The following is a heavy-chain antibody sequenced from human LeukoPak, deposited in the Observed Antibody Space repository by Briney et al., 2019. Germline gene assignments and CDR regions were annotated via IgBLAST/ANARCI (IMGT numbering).Heavy chain of an antibody. D-gene: IGHD6-13*01. CDR2: IYYSGST. Sequence: SETLPLTCTVSGGSISNYYWSWIRQPPGKGLEWIGYIYYSGSTNYNPSLKGRVTISVDTSKNQFSLKVTSVTAADTAVYYCAKTAARTWYFDLWGRGTLVTVSS. CDR3: AKTAARTWYFDL. CDR1: GGSISNYY. J-gene: IGHJ2*01. V-gene: IGHV4-59*01.